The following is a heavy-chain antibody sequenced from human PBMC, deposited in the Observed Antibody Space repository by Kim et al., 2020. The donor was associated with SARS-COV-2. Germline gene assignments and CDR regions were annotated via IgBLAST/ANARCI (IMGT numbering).Heavy chain of an antibody. CDR1: GGSISSYY. Sequence: SETLSLTCSVSGGSISSYYWSWIRQPPGKGLEWIGYIHYSGSTKYKSSLKSRVTISVDTSKNKFSLKLSSVTAADTAVYYCARDGEVRGGGWFDPWGQGTLVTVSS. D-gene: IGHD3-10*01. V-gene: IGHV4-59*01. CDR2: IHYSGST. CDR3: ARDGEVRGGGWFDP. J-gene: IGHJ5*02.